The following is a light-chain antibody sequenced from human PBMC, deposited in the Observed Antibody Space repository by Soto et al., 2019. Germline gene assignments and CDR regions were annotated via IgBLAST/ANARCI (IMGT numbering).Light chain of an antibody. CDR2: EDS. J-gene: IGLJ2*01. CDR1: NIGSKG. Sequence: SYELTQPPSLSVAPGQTATITCGGNNIGSKGVHWYQQRPGQAPVLVVFEDSDRPSGIPERFTGSNSGNTATLTISRVEAGDEADYYCQVWDSTTDRVVFGGGTKRTVL. CDR3: QVWDSTTDRVV. V-gene: IGLV3-21*02.